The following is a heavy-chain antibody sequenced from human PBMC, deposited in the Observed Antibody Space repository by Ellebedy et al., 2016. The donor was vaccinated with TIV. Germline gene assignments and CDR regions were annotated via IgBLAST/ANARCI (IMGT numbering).Heavy chain of an antibody. D-gene: IGHD3-22*01. CDR2: IKPDSGGT. CDR3: TRVRHYDSSVYYYRYFFDY. CDR1: GYTFTTYG. V-gene: IGHV1-2*02. J-gene: IGHJ4*02. Sequence: AASVKVSCKASGYTFTTYGITWVRQAPGQGLEWMGWIKPDSGGTHYAQKFQGRVTMTRDTSIRTAYMERSGLRSDDTAVYYCTRVRHYDSSVYYYRYFFDYWGQGTLVTVSS.